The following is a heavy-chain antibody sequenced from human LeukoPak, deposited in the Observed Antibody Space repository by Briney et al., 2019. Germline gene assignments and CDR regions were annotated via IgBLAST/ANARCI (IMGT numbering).Heavy chain of an antibody. Sequence: SETLSLTCTVSGGSVTDYYWSWIRQSPGKGLEWIGYIYYTGTSYNPSLKSRVTISADTSENQFSLKLISVTAADTAVYYCASRKLGNDYWGQGTLVTVSS. CDR3: ASRKLGNDY. J-gene: IGHJ4*02. V-gene: IGHV4-59*02. D-gene: IGHD7-27*01. CDR1: GGSVTDYY. CDR2: IYYTGT.